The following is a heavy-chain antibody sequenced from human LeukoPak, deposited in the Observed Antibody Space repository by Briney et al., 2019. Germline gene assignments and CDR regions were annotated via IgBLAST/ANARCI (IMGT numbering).Heavy chain of an antibody. Sequence: GGSLRLSCTGSGFTFSKVWMSWVRQAPGKGLEWVGRCKSNADGGTSDYGAPGQGRFTISRDDSKKTLFLQMTSLEVEDTAAYFCTAGGGGTYSSDFWGQGTLVTVAS. J-gene: IGHJ4*02. CDR3: TAGGGGTYSSDF. D-gene: IGHD3-16*01. V-gene: IGHV3-15*01. CDR2: CKSNADGGTS. CDR1: GFTFSKVW.